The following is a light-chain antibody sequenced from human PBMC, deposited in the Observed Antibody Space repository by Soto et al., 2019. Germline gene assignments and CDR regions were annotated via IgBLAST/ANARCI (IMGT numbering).Light chain of an antibody. CDR2: EVS. CDR3: CSYAGSYIWV. J-gene: IGLJ3*02. CDR1: SSDVGGYTY. V-gene: IGLV2-14*01. Sequence: QSALTQPASVSGSPGQSITISCTGTSSDVGGYTYVSWYQQHPGKAPELMIYEVSNRPSGVSNRFSGSKSGNTASLTISGLQAEDEADYYCCSYAGSYIWVFGGGTQLTVL.